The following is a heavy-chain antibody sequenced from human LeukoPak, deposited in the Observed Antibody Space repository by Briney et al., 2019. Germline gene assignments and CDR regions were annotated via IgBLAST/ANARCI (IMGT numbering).Heavy chain of an antibody. V-gene: IGHV4-61*01. CDR3: ASVYDFWSGYYNY. Sequence: SETLSLTCTVSGASFSSSHYWNWIRQPPGKGLEWLGYIYYSGSTNYNLSLKSRVTISVDTSKNQFSLKLTSVTAADTAVYYCASVYDFWSGYYNYWGQGTLVTVSS. D-gene: IGHD3-3*01. CDR1: GASFSSSHY. J-gene: IGHJ4*02. CDR2: IYYSGST.